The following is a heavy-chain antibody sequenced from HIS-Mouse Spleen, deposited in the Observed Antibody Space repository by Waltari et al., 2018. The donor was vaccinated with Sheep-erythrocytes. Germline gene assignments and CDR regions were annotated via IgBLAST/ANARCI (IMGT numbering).Heavy chain of an antibody. Sequence: QLQLQESGPGLVKPSETLSLTCTVSGGSISSSSYYWGWIRQPPGKGLEWIGSIYYSGSTDYNPSLKSRVTRSVYTSKNQFSLKLSSVTAADTAVYYCARDEGTYYDFWSGYPPSYYFDYWGQGTLVTVSS. J-gene: IGHJ4*02. CDR2: IYYSGST. CDR3: ARDEGTYYDFWSGYPPSYYFDY. CDR1: GGSISSSSYY. D-gene: IGHD3-3*01. V-gene: IGHV4-39*07.